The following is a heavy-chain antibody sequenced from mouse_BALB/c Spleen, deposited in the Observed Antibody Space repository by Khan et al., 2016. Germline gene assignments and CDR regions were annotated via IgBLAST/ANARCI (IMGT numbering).Heavy chain of an antibody. D-gene: IGHD2-1*01. V-gene: IGHV5-12-1*01. Sequence: EVELVESGGGLVKPGGSLKLSCAASGFAFSSYDMSWVRQTPEKRLEWVAYISSGGGSTYYPDTVKGRFTISRDNAKNTLYLQMSSLKSEDTAMYYCARQREGNYSYYAMDYWGQGTAVTVSS. J-gene: IGHJ4*01. CDR2: ISSGGGST. CDR1: GFAFSSYD. CDR3: ARQREGNYSYYAMDY.